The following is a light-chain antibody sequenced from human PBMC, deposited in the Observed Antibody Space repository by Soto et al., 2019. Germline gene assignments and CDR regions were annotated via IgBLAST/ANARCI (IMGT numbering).Light chain of an antibody. Sequence: DIQMTQSPSSLSASVGDRVTITCRASQGIGNYLAWFQQKPGKVPKLLIYTASTLQSGVSSRFSGSGSGTDFTLTISSLQAEDVATYYCQKYNCAPITFVQGTRLDIK. CDR2: TAS. V-gene: IGKV1-27*01. CDR3: QKYNCAPIT. CDR1: QGIGNY. J-gene: IGKJ5*01.